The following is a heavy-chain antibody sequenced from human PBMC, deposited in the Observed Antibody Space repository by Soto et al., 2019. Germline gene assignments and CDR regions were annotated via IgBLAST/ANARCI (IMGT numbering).Heavy chain of an antibody. CDR2: INPSGGST. CDR1: GYTFTSYY. D-gene: IGHD3-22*01. J-gene: IGHJ3*02. CDR3: ARDRPNCYDSSGYYYGFPMGAFDI. Sequence: ASVKVSCKASGYTFTSYYMHWVRQAPGQGLEWMGIINPSGGSTSYAQKFQGRVTMTRDTSTSTVYMELSSLRSEDTAVYYCARDRPNCYDSSGYYYGFPMGAFDIWGQ. V-gene: IGHV1-46*01.